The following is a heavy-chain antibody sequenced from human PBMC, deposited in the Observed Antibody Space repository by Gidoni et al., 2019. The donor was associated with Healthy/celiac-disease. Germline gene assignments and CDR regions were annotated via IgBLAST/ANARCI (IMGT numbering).Heavy chain of an antibody. J-gene: IGHJ2*01. CDR1: GGSISSYY. Sequence: QVQLQESGPGLVKPSETLSLTCTVSGGSISSYYWSWIRQPPGKGLEWIGYIYYSGSTNYNPSLKSRVTISVDTSKNQFSLKLSSVTAADTAVYYCARVGGTTVVTPDWYFDLWGRGTLVTVSS. CDR3: ARVGGTTVVTPDWYFDL. D-gene: IGHD4-17*01. V-gene: IGHV4-59*01. CDR2: IYYSGST.